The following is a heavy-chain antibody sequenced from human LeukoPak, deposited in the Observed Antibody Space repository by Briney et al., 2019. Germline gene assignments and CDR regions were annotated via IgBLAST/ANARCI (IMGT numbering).Heavy chain of an antibody. CDR1: GFTFSDYY. Sequence: GGSLRLSCAASGFTFSDYYMSWVRQAPGKGLEWVANIKQDGSEKYYVDSVKGRFTISRDNAKNSLYLQMNSLRAEDTAVYYCARGNQDAFDIWGQGTMVTVSS. V-gene: IGHV3-7*01. D-gene: IGHD1-14*01. J-gene: IGHJ3*02. CDR2: IKQDGSEK. CDR3: ARGNQDAFDI.